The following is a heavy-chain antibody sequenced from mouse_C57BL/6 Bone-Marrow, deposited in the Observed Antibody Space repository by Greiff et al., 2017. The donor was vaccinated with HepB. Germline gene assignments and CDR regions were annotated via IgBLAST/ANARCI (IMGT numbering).Heavy chain of an antibody. CDR1: GYSITSGYY. Sequence: EVQLVESGPGLVKPSQSLSLTCSVTGYSITSGYYWNWIRQFPGNKLEWMGYISYDGSNNYNPSLKNRISITRDTSKNQFFLKLNSVTTEDTATYYCARGDHYAMDYWGQGTSVTVSS. CDR2: ISYDGSN. CDR3: ARGDHYAMDY. V-gene: IGHV3-6*01. J-gene: IGHJ4*01. D-gene: IGHD2-13*01.